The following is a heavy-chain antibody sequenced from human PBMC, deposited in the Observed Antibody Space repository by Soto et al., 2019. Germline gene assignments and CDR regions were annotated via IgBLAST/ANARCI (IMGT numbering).Heavy chain of an antibody. CDR2: ISSSSSYI. V-gene: IGHV3-21*01. Sequence: PGGSLRLSCAASGFTFSSYSMNWVRQAPGKGLEWVSSISSSSSYIYYADSVKGRFTISRDNSKNTLYLQMNSLRAEDTAVYYCAKPIYYYDSSGYLDYWGQGTLVTVSS. D-gene: IGHD3-22*01. CDR1: GFTFSSYS. J-gene: IGHJ4*02. CDR3: AKPIYYYDSSGYLDY.